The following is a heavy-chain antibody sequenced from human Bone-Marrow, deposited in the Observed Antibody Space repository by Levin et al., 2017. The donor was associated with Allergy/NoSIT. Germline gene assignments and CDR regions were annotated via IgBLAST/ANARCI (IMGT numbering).Heavy chain of an antibody. CDR2: ISGSADST. CDR3: ARHPSGYSYYYMDV. D-gene: IGHD1-1*01. V-gene: IGHV3-23*01. CDR1: GFAFSSYA. Sequence: GGSLRLSCAASGFAFSSYAMSWVRQAPGKGLEWVSTISGSADSTYYADSVKGRFTISRDNSKNTLYLQMNSLRAEDTAVYYCARHPSGYSYYYMDVWGSGTTVTVSS. J-gene: IGHJ6*03.